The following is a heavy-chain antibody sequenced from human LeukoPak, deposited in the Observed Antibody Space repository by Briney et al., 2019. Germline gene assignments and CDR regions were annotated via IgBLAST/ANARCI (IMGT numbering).Heavy chain of an antibody. D-gene: IGHD1-26*01. CDR1: GFTFSNYW. Sequence: PGGSLRLSCAPSGFTFSNYWMTWVRQVPGRGLEWVANIHKAGSESYYVDSVKGRFAISRDNAKNSLYLQLSSLRVEDTAVYYCARVGAWELQRVFEYWGQGTLVTVSS. J-gene: IGHJ4*02. CDR2: IHKAGSES. V-gene: IGHV3-7*01. CDR3: ARVGAWELQRVFEY.